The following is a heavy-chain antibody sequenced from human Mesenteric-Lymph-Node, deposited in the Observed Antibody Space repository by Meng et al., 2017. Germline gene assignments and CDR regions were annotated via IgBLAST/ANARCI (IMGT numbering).Heavy chain of an antibody. CDR3: ARHTPYSARGHYFDS. Sequence: GGSLRLSCKGFGYSFTSYWFAWLRQMPGKGPEWMGIIYPGDSDTRYSPSFQGQVTISADKSISTAYLQWSSLKASDTAMYYCARHTPYSARGHYFDSWGQGTLVTVSS. CDR1: GYSFTSYW. D-gene: IGHD2-21*01. CDR2: IYPGDSDT. V-gene: IGHV5-51*01. J-gene: IGHJ4*02.